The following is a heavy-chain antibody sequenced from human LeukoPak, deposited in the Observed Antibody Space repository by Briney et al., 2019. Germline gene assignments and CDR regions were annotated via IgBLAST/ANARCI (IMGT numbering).Heavy chain of an antibody. CDR1: GFPFSSHG. J-gene: IGHJ4*02. CDR3: AKDGAWLRFDD. Sequence: GGTLRLSCAGSGFPFSSHGMNWVRQAPGKGLEWVSGISPGGGPTYYADSVRGRFTISRDDSKNTLYLQMQNLRAEDTAVYYCAKDGAWLRFDDWGQGILVTVSS. CDR2: ISPGGGPT. D-gene: IGHD5-12*01. V-gene: IGHV3-23*01.